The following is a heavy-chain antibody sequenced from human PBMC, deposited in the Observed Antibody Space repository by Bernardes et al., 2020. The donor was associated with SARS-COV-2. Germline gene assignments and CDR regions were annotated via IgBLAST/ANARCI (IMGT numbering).Heavy chain of an antibody. CDR2: INHSGST. Sequence: SETLSLTCAVYGGSFSGYYWSWIRQPPGKGLEWIGEINHSGSTNYNPSLKSRVTISVDTSKNQFSLKLSSVTAADTAVYYCAPPVAVAGAHWGQGTLVTVSS. CDR3: APPVAVAGAH. CDR1: GGSFSGYY. J-gene: IGHJ4*02. D-gene: IGHD6-19*01. V-gene: IGHV4-34*01.